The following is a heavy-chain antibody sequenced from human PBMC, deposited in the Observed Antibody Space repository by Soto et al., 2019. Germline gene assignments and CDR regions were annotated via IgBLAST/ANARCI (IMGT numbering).Heavy chain of an antibody. CDR2: ISGGGGGS. D-gene: IGHD2-2*01. Sequence: GGSLRLSCAASGFTFDTYAMSWVRQAPGKGLEWVAAISGGGGGSYYADSVKGRFTSSRDNSKNTLYLQMNSLRAEDTALYYCAKEPAATLSWFDPWGQGTQVTVTS. V-gene: IGHV3-23*01. J-gene: IGHJ5*02. CDR1: GFTFDTYA. CDR3: AKEPAATLSWFDP.